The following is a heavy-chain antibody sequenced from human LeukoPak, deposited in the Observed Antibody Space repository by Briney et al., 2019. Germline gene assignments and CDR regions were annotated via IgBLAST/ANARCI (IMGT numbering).Heavy chain of an antibody. CDR3: ARGPSVTQVY. V-gene: IGHV3-48*03. CDR2: ISGSGSTI. CDR1: GFTFSSYE. D-gene: IGHD4-17*01. J-gene: IGHJ4*02. Sequence: PGGSLRLSCAASGFTFSSYEMNWVRQAPGKGLGWVSYISGSGSTIYYADSVKGRFTISRDNAKNSLYLQMNSLRAEDTAVYYCARGPSVTQVYWGQGTLVTVSS.